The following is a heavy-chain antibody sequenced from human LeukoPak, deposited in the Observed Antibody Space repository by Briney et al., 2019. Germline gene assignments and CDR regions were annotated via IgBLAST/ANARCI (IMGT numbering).Heavy chain of an antibody. J-gene: IGHJ3*02. V-gene: IGHV3-30*04. CDR1: GFTFSSYA. CDR2: IADDGSNK. D-gene: IGHD2-2*03. Sequence: GGSLRLSCAASGFTFSSYAMHWVRQAPGKGLEWVAVIADDGSNKYYADSVEGRFTISRDNSNNTLYLQMNSLRVEDTAVYYCARVDDLDAFDTWGQGTLVTVSS. CDR3: ARVDDLDAFDT.